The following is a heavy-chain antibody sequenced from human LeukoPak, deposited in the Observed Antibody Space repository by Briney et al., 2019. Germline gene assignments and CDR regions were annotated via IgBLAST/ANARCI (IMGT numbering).Heavy chain of an antibody. J-gene: IGHJ5*02. D-gene: IGHD3-3*01. CDR1: GGSISSSSYY. V-gene: IGHV4-39*01. CDR2: IYYSGST. Sequence: ETLSLTCTVSGGSISSSSYYWGWIRPPPGKGLEWIGSIYYSGSTYYNPSLKSRVTISVDTSKNQFSLKLSSVTAADTAVYYCARADTIFGVLNWFDPWGQGTLVTVSS. CDR3: ARADTIFGVLNWFDP.